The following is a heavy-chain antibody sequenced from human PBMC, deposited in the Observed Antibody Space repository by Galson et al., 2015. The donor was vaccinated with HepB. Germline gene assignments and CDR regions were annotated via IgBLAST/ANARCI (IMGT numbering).Heavy chain of an antibody. CDR1: GFTFSSYS. CDR2: ISSSSSYI. V-gene: IGHV3-21*01. J-gene: IGHJ6*02. CDR3: ARTPYYYDSSGYYYVSRQYYYYGMDV. Sequence: SLRLSCAASGFTFSSYSMNWVRQAPGKGLEWVSSISSSSSYIYYADSVKGRFTISRDNAKNSLYLQMNSLRAEDTAVYYCARTPYYYDSSGYYYVSRQYYYYGMDVWGQGTTVTVSS. D-gene: IGHD3-22*01.